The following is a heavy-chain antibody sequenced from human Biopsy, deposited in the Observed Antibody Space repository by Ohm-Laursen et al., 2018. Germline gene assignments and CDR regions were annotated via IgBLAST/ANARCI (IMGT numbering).Heavy chain of an antibody. CDR1: RDSISNYY. Sequence: VTLSLPRTVSRDSISNYYWIWIRQSPGKGLVWVGYIYYTGRPNYNPSVKSRVTISVDTSKNQFSLKLNSATAADTAVYFCARDSRGGHLNTTLITGKNLDSWGQGILVTVSS. V-gene: IGHV4-59*01. CDR3: ARDSRGGHLNTTLITGKNLDS. J-gene: IGHJ4*02. CDR2: IYYTGRP. D-gene: IGHD3-16*01.